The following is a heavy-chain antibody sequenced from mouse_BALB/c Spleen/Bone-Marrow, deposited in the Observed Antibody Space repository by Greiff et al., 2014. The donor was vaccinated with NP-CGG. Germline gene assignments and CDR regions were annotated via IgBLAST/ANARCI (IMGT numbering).Heavy chain of an antibody. V-gene: IGHV5-4*02. J-gene: IGHJ4*01. CDR3: ARSGERYGAMDY. Sequence: DVKLVESGGGLVKPGGSLKLCCAASGFTFSDYYMYWVRQTPEKRLEWVATISDGGGYTYYPDSVWGRFTISRDNAKNNLYLQMSSLKSEGTAMYYCARSGERYGAMDYWGQGTSVTVFS. CDR1: GFTFSDYY. D-gene: IGHD2-10*02. CDR2: ISDGGGYT.